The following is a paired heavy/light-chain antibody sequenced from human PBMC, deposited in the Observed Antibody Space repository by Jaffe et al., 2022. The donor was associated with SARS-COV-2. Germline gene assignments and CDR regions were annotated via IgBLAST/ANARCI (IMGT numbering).Heavy chain of an antibody. J-gene: IGHJ5*01. CDR3: ARETPRGGNWFYY. CDR2: IHSSSSPI. CDR1: GFTFSSYS. V-gene: IGHV3-48*02. D-gene: IGHD3-10*01. Sequence: EVQLVESGGGLVQPGGSLRLACAASGFTFSSYSMTWVRQAPGKGLEWLSYIHSSSSPIYYADSVKGRFTVSRDNAKNSLYLQMNSLRDEDTAVYYCARETPRGGNWFYYWGQGTRVTVSS.
Light chain of an antibody. Sequence: QAVVTQEPSLTVSPGGTVTLTCGSSTGAVTSGHYPYWFQQKPGQAPRTLIYDTTNKHSWTPARFSGSLLGGKASLTLSGAQPEDEAEYYCLLSYTETWVFGGGTKLTVL. CDR3: LLSYTETWV. V-gene: IGLV7-46*01. J-gene: IGLJ3*02. CDR1: TGAVTSGHY. CDR2: DTT.